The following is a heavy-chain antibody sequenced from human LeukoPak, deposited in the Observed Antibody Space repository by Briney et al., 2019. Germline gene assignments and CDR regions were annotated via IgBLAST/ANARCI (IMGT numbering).Heavy chain of an antibody. CDR2: IWYDGSNT. CDR3: AKDRVAREHFYFMDV. V-gene: IGHV3-33*06. CDR1: GFDLSVYC. J-gene: IGHJ6*04. Sequence: GGSLRLSCVASGFDLSVYCMHWVRQAPGRGPEWVAVIWYDGSNTYYSDSVKGRFTISRDTSNGTLFLHMTNLRAEDTATYYFAKDRVAREHFYFMDVWGRGTKVTVSS.